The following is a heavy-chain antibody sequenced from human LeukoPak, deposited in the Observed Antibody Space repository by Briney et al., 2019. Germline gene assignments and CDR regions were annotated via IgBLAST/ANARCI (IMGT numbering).Heavy chain of an antibody. D-gene: IGHD3-22*01. CDR2: IIPILGIA. CDR3: ARDDSSGYFVFDY. CDR1: GGTFSSYA. Sequence: SVKVSCKASGGTFSSYAISWVRQAPGQGLEWMGRIIPILGIANYAQKFQGRVTITADKSTSTAYMELSSLRSEDTAVYYCARDDSSGYFVFDYWGQGTLVTVSS. J-gene: IGHJ4*02. V-gene: IGHV1-69*04.